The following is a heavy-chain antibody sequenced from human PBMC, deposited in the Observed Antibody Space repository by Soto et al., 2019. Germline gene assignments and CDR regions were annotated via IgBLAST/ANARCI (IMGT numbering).Heavy chain of an antibody. J-gene: IGHJ4*02. CDR2: IYPGDSDT. Sequence: GESLKISCKASGYSFPPYWIGWVRQMPGKGLEWMGIIYPGDSDTRNSPSLQGQVTLSVDKSISTAYLQWSSLKASDTAIYYCAREAPRSGRYTEWGQGTLVTVSS. CDR1: GYSFPPYW. V-gene: IGHV5-51*01. D-gene: IGHD3-16*02. CDR3: AREAPRSGRYTE.